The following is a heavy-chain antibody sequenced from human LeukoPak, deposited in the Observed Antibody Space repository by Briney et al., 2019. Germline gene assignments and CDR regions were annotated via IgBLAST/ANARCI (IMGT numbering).Heavy chain of an antibody. J-gene: IGHJ4*02. CDR2: ISQDVSHK. V-gene: IGHV3-7*01. Sequence: PGGSLRLSCAAAGFTFSSSSMNWVRQTPGKGLQSVAYISQDVSHKYYVDSVKGRFTISRDNAKNSLHLEMNSLRAEDTALYYCARVGYNGWNFENWGQGTLVTVSS. CDR3: ARVGYNGWNFEN. CDR1: GFTFSSSS. D-gene: IGHD5-12*01.